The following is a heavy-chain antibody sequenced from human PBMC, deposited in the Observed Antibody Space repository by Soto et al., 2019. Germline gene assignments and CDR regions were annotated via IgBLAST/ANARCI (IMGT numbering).Heavy chain of an antibody. V-gene: IGHV4-34*01. CDR1: HGSFSPYY. Sequence: QVQLQQWGTGLLKSSETLSLTCAGYHGSFSPYYWSWVRQPPGKGLEWIGETDESGRIYHNPSLKSRVTVSLDTSKNEFSLEVKSVTAADTAVYYCAIGRGGTKFWGQGTLVIVSS. CDR2: TDESGRI. J-gene: IGHJ4*02. D-gene: IGHD3-16*01. CDR3: AIGRGGTKF.